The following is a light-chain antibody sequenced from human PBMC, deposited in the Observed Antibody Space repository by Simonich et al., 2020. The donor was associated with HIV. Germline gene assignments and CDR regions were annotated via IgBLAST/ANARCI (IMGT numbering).Light chain of an antibody. CDR2: LGS. CDR1: QSLLHSDGKTY. J-gene: IGKJ3*01. Sequence: DIVMTQTPLSLSVTPGQPASISCKSSQSLLHSDGKTYLDWYLQKPGQSPQLLIYLGSNRASGVPDRFSGSGSGTDFTLKISRVEAEDVGVYYCMQALQTPFTFGTGTRVDIK. V-gene: IGKV2-28*01. CDR3: MQALQTPFT.